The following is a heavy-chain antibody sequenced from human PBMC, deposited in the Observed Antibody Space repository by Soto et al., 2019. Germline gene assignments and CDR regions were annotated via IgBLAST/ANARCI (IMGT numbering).Heavy chain of an antibody. CDR3: ASKERYCSGGSCPAV. Sequence: GESLKISCKSSGYSFPSEWIGWVRQMPGKGLEWMGSIYPADSDTNYSPSFQGHVTISADKSISTAYLQWSSLKASDTAMYYCASKERYCSGGSCPAVWGQGTLVTVSS. V-gene: IGHV5-51*01. CDR1: GYSFPSEW. D-gene: IGHD2-15*01. J-gene: IGHJ4*02. CDR2: IYPADSDT.